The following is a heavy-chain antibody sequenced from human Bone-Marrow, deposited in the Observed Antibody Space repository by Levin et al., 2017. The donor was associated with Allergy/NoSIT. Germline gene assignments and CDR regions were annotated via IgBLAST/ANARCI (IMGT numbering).Heavy chain of an antibody. J-gene: IGHJ3*02. CDR3: AKLAERGTYSGARAFDI. CDR2: ISYDGRNE. CDR1: RFTFKSFG. Sequence: GGSLRLSCAASRFTFKSFGMHWVRQAPGKGLEWVAVISYDGRNEYYADSVKGRFTISRDNSKSTLYLQMNSLRNEDTAVYYCAKLAERGTYSGARAFDIWGQGTMVNVSS. V-gene: IGHV3-30*18. D-gene: IGHD1-26*01.